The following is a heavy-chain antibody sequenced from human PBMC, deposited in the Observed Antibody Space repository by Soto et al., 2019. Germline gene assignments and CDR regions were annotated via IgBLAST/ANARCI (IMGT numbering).Heavy chain of an antibody. Sequence: QVQLVQSGAEVKKPGASVKVSCKASGYTFTSYYMHWVRQAPGQGLEWMGIINPSGGSTSYAQKFQGSVTMTRDTATSTVYMELSSLRSEDTAVYYCAREGGGEYSSSSLDYWGQGTLVTVSS. D-gene: IGHD6-6*01. V-gene: IGHV1-46*03. CDR1: GYTFTSYY. J-gene: IGHJ4*02. CDR2: INPSGGST. CDR3: AREGGGEYSSSSLDY.